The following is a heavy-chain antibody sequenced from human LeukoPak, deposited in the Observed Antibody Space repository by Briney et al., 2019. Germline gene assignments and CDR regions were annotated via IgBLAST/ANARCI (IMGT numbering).Heavy chain of an antibody. D-gene: IGHD3-22*01. J-gene: IGHJ4*02. CDR3: ARKIPPDYYDSSGCFDY. V-gene: IGHV4-31*03. CDR2: IYYSGST. Sequence: PSQTLSLTCTVSGGSISSGGYYWSWIRQHPGKGLEWIGYIYYSGSTYYNPSLKSRVTITVDTSKNQFSLKLSSVTAADTAVYYCARKIPPDYYDSSGCFDYWGQGTLVTVSS. CDR1: GGSISSGGYY.